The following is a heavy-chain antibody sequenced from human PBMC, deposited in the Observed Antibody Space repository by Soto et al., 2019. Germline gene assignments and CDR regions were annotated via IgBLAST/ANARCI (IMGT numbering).Heavy chain of an antibody. D-gene: IGHD3-22*01. CDR2: IYYSGST. J-gene: IGHJ4*02. Sequence: QLQLQESGPGLVKPSETLSLTCTVSGGSISSSSYYWGWIRQPPGKGLEWIGSIYYSGSTYYNPYLKSRVTISVDTSKNQFSLKLSSVTAADTAVYYCMLGSGWKDFDYWGQGTLVTVSS. CDR1: GGSISSSSYY. V-gene: IGHV4-39*01. CDR3: MLGSGWKDFDY.